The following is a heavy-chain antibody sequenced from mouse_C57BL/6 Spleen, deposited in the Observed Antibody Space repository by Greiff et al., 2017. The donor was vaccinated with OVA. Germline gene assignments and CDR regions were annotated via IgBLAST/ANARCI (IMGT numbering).Heavy chain of an antibody. CDR2: IWSGGST. V-gene: IGHV2-2*01. CDR1: GFSLTSYG. J-gene: IGHJ4*01. D-gene: IGHD3-2*02. Sequence: VQLQQSGPGLVQPSQSLSITCTVSGFSLTSYGVHWVRQSPGKGLEWLGVIWSGGSTDYNAAFISRLSISKDNSKSQVFCKMNSLQADDTAIYYCARNRGVGYEGAMDYWGQGTSVTVSS. CDR3: ARNRGVGYEGAMDY.